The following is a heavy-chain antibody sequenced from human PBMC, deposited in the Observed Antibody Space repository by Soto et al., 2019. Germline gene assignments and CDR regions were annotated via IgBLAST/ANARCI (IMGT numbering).Heavy chain of an antibody. D-gene: IGHD1-1*01. Sequence: QGQLVQSGVEVKKPVASVKVSCKASGYTFTDYGISWVRQAPGQGLEWMGWISAYNGNTNYAQNLQDRVTMTTDTSTSTAYMELRSLRSDDTAVYYCARDRSTHDYWGQGTLIAVSS. J-gene: IGHJ4*02. CDR2: ISAYNGNT. V-gene: IGHV1-18*01. CDR1: GYTFTDYG. CDR3: ARDRSTHDY.